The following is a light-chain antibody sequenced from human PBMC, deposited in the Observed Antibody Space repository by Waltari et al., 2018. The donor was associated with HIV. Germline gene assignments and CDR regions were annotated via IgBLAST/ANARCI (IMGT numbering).Light chain of an antibody. CDR3: QQYYGDIWT. V-gene: IGKV4-1*01. CDR1: QSGLYTNKNY. J-gene: IGKJ1*01. Sequence: DIVMTQSPDSLPVSLGERATINCKSSQSGLYTNKNYLAWYQHKAGQSPKLLIYGASVRESGVPDRFSGSGSGTDFTLTISSLQAEDVAVYYCQQYYGDIWTFGQGTKVELK. CDR2: GAS.